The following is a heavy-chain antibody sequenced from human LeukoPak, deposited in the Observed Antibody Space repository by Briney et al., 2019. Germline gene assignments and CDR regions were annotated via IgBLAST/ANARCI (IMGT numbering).Heavy chain of an antibody. D-gene: IGHD2-15*01. Sequence: SETLSLTCAVYGGSFSGYYWSWIRQPPGKGLEWIGEINHSGSTNYNPSLKSRVTISVATSKNQFSLKLSSVTAADTAMYYCATYCSGGSCYSFRAFHIWGQGTVVTVSS. CDR2: INHSGST. V-gene: IGHV4-34*01. CDR3: ATYCSGGSCYSFRAFHI. CDR1: GGSFSGYY. J-gene: IGHJ3*02.